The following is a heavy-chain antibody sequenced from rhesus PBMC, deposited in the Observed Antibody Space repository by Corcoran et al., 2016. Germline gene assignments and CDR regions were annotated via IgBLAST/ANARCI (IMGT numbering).Heavy chain of an antibody. V-gene: IGHV4-127*01. J-gene: IGHJ4*01. D-gene: IGHD5-36*01. CDR3: ARDRATVDFDY. CDR2: IYVSSGST. Sequence: QVQLQESGPGVVKPSETLSLTCAVSGYSISSGYDWSWIRQPPGKGLEWIGYIYVSSGSTNYNPSLKIRVTISKDTAKNQFSLKLSSVAAADTAVYYCARDRATVDFDYWGQGVLVTVSS. CDR1: GYSISSGYD.